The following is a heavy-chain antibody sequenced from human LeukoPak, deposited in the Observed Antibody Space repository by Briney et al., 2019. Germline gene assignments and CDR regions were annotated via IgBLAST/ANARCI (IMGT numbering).Heavy chain of an antibody. CDR1: RGSLSGYY. J-gene: IGHJ2*01. Sequence: PSETLSLTCGVSRGSLSGYYWRWIRQPPGGGLEWLGEITHRAGANYNPTLKSRVTISGDTSKKQFTLNLTSVTDADTGIYYCARGGDLWGRGTPVTVSA. CDR3: ARGGDL. CDR2: ITHRAGA. V-gene: IGHV4-34*01.